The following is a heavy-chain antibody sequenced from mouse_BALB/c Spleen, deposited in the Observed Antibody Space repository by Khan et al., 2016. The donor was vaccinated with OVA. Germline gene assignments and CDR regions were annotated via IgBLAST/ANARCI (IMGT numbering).Heavy chain of an antibody. D-gene: IGHD2-12*01. CDR3: ASLRRTYTWFGY. Sequence: EVELVESGGDLVKPGGSLKLSCAASGFTFSTHTMSWVRQTPEKRLEWVATINSGGGNTYYPDSVKGRFTISRDNAKNNLYLHMSSRRSEDTALYYCASLRRTYTWFGYWGQGTLVTVSA. J-gene: IGHJ3*01. CDR1: GFTFSTHT. CDR2: INSGGGNT. V-gene: IGHV5-9*03.